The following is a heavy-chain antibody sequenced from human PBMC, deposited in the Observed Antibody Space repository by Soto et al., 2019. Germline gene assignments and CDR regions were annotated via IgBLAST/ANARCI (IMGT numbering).Heavy chain of an antibody. D-gene: IGHD6-13*01. Sequence: SETLSLTCTVSGGSISSSSYYWGWIRQPPGKGLEWIGSIYYSGSTYYNPSLKSRVTISVDTSKNQFSLKLSSVTAADTAVYYCASLAAAANASYYYGMDVWRQAIPIPVSS. CDR1: GGSISSSSYY. J-gene: IGHJ6*02. CDR3: ASLAAAANASYYYGMDV. V-gene: IGHV4-39*01. CDR2: IYYSGST.